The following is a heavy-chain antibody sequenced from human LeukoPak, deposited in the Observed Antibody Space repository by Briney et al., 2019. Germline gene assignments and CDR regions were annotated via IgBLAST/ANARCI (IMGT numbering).Heavy chain of an antibody. CDR3: ARHATSGYDYSWFNP. J-gene: IGHJ5*02. CDR1: GYSFTSYW. V-gene: IGHV5-51*01. CDR2: IYPGNSDT. Sequence: GESLKISCKGSGYSFTSYWIGWVRQMPGKGLEWMGIIYPGNSDTRYSPSFQGQVTISADKSISTAYLQWSSLKASDTAMYYCARHATSGYDYSWFNPWGQGTLVTVSS. D-gene: IGHD5-12*01.